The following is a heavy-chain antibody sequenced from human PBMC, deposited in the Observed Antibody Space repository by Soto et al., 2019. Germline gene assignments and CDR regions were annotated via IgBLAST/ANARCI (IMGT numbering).Heavy chain of an antibody. CDR2: ITKTGRST. D-gene: IGHD3-3*01. CDR3: TKDGEAYDFAFDK. J-gene: IGHJ3*02. CDR1: GFSFSNYG. Sequence: EVQLLESGGGLVQPGGSLRLSCATSGFSFSNYGMNWVRQAPGKGLEWVSGITKTGRSTFIADSVRGRFTISRDNLKNIMYLQMNSLRVDDTALYYCTKDGEAYDFAFDKWGQGTMVTVTS. V-gene: IGHV3-23*01.